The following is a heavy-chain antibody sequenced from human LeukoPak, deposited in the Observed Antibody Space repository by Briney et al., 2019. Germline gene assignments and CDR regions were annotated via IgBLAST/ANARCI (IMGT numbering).Heavy chain of an antibody. Sequence: GGSLRLSCAASGFTFSSYDLHRVRQATGKGLEWVSAIGTAGDTYYPGSVKGRFTISRDNSKNTVSLQMNSLRAEDTAVYYCAKPLRDYDSFDYWGQGSLVTVSS. CDR3: AKPLRDYDSFDY. V-gene: IGHV3-13*01. J-gene: IGHJ4*02. D-gene: IGHD3-22*01. CDR2: IGTAGDT. CDR1: GFTFSSYD.